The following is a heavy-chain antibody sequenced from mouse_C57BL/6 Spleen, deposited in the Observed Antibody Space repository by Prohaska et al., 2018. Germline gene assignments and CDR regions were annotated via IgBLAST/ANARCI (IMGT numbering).Heavy chain of an antibody. D-gene: IGHD1-1*01. CDR3: ARSYYGSSYVGNYAMDY. V-gene: IGHV1-18*01. CDR2: INPNNGGT. J-gene: IGHJ4*01. Sequence: HGKSLEWIGDINPNNGGTIYNQKFKGKATLTVDKSSSTAYMELRSLTSEDTAVYYCARSYYGSSYVGNYAMDYWGQGTSVTVSS.